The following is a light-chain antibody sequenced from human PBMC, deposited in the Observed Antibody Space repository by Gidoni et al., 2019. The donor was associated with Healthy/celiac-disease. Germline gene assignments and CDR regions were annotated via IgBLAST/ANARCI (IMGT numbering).Light chain of an antibody. CDR2: AAS. CDR1: QSISSY. CDR3: QQSYRTRTSLPYT. Sequence: DIQMTQSPSSLSASVGDRVTITCRASQSISSYLNWYQQKPGKAPKLLIYAASSLPSGVPSRFSGSVSGRDFSLDIRSLQTEDFATDYGQQSYRTRTSLPYTFGQGTKLEIK. V-gene: IGKV1-39*01. J-gene: IGKJ2*01.